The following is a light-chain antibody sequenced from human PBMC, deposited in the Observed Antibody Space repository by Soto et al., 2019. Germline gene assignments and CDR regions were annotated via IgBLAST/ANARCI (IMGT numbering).Light chain of an antibody. CDR3: QQFGTSPQT. CDR2: AAS. CDR1: QSVANRY. V-gene: IGKV3-20*01. Sequence: EIVLTQSPGTLSLSPGERATLSCRASQSVANRYLVWYQQKPGQAPRLLIYAASSRATGIPDRFSGSGSGTDFTLTISRLDPEDFAVYYCQQFGTSPQTFGQGTKVEIK. J-gene: IGKJ1*01.